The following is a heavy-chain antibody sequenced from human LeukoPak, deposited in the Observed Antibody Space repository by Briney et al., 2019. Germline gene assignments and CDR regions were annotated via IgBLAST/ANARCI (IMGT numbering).Heavy chain of an antibody. CDR2: ISYDGSDQ. Sequence: GRSLRLSCEASGFTFSSYAMHWVRQAPGKGLEWLAVISYDGSDQYYAESVKSRCTISRDKSKNTLYLQMSGLRAEDTAVYFCGRDSGGSGTYFSPYGMDVWGQGTTVTVSS. V-gene: IGHV3-30-3*01. J-gene: IGHJ6*02. CDR1: GFTFSSYA. D-gene: IGHD3-10*01. CDR3: GRDSGGSGTYFSPYGMDV.